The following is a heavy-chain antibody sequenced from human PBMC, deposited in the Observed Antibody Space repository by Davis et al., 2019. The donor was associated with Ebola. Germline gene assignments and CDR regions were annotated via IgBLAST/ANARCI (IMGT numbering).Heavy chain of an antibody. Sequence: SETLSLTCTVSGGSISSSSYYWSWIRQPPGKGLDWIGYIYYSGSTNYNPSLKSRVTISVDTSKNQFSLKLSSVTAADTAVYYCARVYYSSSNWFDPWGQGTLVTVSS. CDR2: IYYSGST. CDR1: GGSISSSSYY. J-gene: IGHJ5*02. D-gene: IGHD6-6*01. V-gene: IGHV4-61*01. CDR3: ARVYYSSSNWFDP.